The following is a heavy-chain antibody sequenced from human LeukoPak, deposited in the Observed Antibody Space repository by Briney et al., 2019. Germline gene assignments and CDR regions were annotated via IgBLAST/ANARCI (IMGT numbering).Heavy chain of an antibody. D-gene: IGHD2-15*01. CDR3: ARASGGPGGY. CDR2: ISSSSSYI. V-gene: IGHV3-21*01. J-gene: IGHJ4*02. Sequence: GGSLRLSCAASGFTFSSYAMSWVRQAPGKGLEWVSSISSSSSYIYYADSVKGRFTISRDNAKNSLYLQMNSLRAEDTAVYYCARASGGPGGYWGQGTLVTVSS. CDR1: GFTFSSYA.